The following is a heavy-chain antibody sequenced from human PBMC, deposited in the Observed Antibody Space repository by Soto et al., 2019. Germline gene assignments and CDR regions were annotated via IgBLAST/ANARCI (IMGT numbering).Heavy chain of an antibody. D-gene: IGHD3-10*01. CDR1: GFTFSGNG. CDR3: ATEGRDAGSAFHI. CDR2: TWFDGSDK. J-gene: IGHJ3*02. Sequence: QVHLVESGGGVVKPGRSLRLSCAASGFTFSGNGLHWVRQAQGKGLEWVAFTWFDGSDKYYPGSVKGRFTISIDSSKNMVYLEMTSLRAEDTAVYYCATEGRDAGSAFHIWGQGTMVTVSS. V-gene: IGHV3-33*01.